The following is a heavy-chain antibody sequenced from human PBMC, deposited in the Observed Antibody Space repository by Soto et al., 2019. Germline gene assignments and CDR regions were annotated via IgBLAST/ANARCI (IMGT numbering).Heavy chain of an antibody. D-gene: IGHD3-3*01. V-gene: IGHV4-39*01. CDR3: ARQVNDFVPYDAFDI. CDR1: GGPISRSTYY. J-gene: IGHJ3*02. CDR2: IYSGGTT. Sequence: QLQLHESGPGLVKPSETLSLTCTVSGGPISRSTYYWGWIRQSPGKGLEWIGRIYSGGTTYYNPSLKSRVTISVDTSKNQFSLKLTSVTAADTAVYYCARQVNDFVPYDAFDIWVQGTMVTVSS.